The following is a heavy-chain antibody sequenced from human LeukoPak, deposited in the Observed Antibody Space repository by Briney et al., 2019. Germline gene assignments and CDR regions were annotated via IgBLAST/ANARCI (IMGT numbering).Heavy chain of an antibody. Sequence: ASVKVSCKASGYTFTSYGISWVRQAPGQGLEWMGWISAYNGNTNYAQKFQGRVTMTTDTSTSTAYMELRSLRSDDTAVYYRARVPSGRRTYYYDSSGYQFDYWGQGTLVTVPS. D-gene: IGHD3-22*01. J-gene: IGHJ4*02. V-gene: IGHV1-18*01. CDR1: GYTFTSYG. CDR3: ARVPSGRRTYYYDSSGYQFDY. CDR2: ISAYNGNT.